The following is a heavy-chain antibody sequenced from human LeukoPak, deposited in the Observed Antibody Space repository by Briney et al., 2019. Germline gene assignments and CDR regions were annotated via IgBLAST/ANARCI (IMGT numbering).Heavy chain of an antibody. Sequence: KPSETLSLTCTVSGGSISSYYWSWIRQPPGKGLEWIGYVYYSESTNYNPSLKSRVTISIDTSKNQFSLKLSSVTAADTAVYYCARRRYSSGQIDCWGQGTLVTVSS. J-gene: IGHJ4*02. CDR3: ARRRYSSGQIDC. CDR1: GGSISSYY. V-gene: IGHV4-59*08. D-gene: IGHD6-19*01. CDR2: VYYSEST.